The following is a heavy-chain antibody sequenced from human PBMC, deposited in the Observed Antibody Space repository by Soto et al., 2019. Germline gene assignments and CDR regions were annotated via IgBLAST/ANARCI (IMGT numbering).Heavy chain of an antibody. CDR3: AATTWRGILDY. D-gene: IGHD1-1*01. CDR1: GGSISSYY. V-gene: IGHV4-59*08. J-gene: IGHJ4*02. CDR2: IYYSGST. Sequence: SETLSLTCTVSGGSISSYYWSWIRQPPGKGLEWIGYIYYSGSTNYNPSLKSRVTISLDTSKNQFSLKLSSVTAADTAVYYCAATTWRGILDYWGQGTLVTVSS.